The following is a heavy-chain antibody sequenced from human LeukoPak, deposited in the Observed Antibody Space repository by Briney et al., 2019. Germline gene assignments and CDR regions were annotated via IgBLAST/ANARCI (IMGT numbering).Heavy chain of an antibody. CDR3: ARERDYGDYN. V-gene: IGHV4-39*07. CDR2: IYYSGST. CDR1: GGSISSSSYY. Sequence: SETLSLTCTVSGGSISSSSYYWGWIRQPPGKGLEWIGSIYYSGSTYYNPSLKSRVTISVDTSKNQFSLKLSSVTAADTAVYYCARERDYGDYNWGQGTLVTVSS. D-gene: IGHD4-17*01. J-gene: IGHJ4*02.